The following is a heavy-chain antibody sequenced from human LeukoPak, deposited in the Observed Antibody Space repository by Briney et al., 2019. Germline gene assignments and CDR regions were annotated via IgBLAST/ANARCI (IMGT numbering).Heavy chain of an antibody. CDR3: AGGYSYGSTYYYMDV. J-gene: IGHJ6*03. CDR2: MYYSGST. V-gene: IGHV4-39*07. D-gene: IGHD5-18*01. Sequence: PSETLSLTCTVSGGSISSSSYYWGWIRQPPGKGLEWIGSMYYSGSTYYNPSLKSRVTISVDTSKNQFSLKLSSVTAADTAVYYCAGGYSYGSTYYYMDVWGKGTTVTISS. CDR1: GGSISSSSYY.